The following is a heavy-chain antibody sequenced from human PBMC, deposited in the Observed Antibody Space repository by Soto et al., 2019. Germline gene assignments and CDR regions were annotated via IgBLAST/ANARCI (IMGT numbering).Heavy chain of an antibody. CDR3: ARSRSYYYHRSGNFD. D-gene: IGHD3-22*01. CDR2: IYYSGST. CDR1: GGSISSYY. J-gene: IGHJ4*02. V-gene: IGHV4-59*01. Sequence: PSETLSLPCTVSGGSISSYYWSWIRQPPGKGLEWIGYIYYSGSTNYNPSLKSRVTISVDTSKNQFSLKLSSVTAADTAVYYCARSRSYYYHRSGNFDSGQGTLVTVSS.